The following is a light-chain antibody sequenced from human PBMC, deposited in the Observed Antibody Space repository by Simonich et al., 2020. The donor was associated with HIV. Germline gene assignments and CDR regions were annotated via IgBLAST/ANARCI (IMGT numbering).Light chain of an antibody. Sequence: DIVMTQSPDSLAVSLGERATIHCKSSQSVLYSSNNMHYLAWYQQKPGQPPKLLIYWATTRESGVPDRFSGSGSGTDFTLTISSLQAEDVAVYYCQQYYSTPLTFGGGTKVDIK. J-gene: IGKJ4*01. V-gene: IGKV4-1*01. CDR1: QSVLYSSNNMHY. CDR2: WAT. CDR3: QQYYSTPLT.